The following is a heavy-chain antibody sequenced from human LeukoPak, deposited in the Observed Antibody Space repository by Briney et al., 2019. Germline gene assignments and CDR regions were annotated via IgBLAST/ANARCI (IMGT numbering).Heavy chain of an antibody. V-gene: IGHV3-23*01. Sequence: GGSLRLSCAAFGFTFNIYTMNWVRQAPGKGLEWVSSISYSGGNTYYADSVRGRFTISRDNSQNTVYLQMNSLRADDTALYYCARVLTLWFGALDYWGQGRMVSV. CDR2: ISYSGGNT. J-gene: IGHJ4*02. CDR3: ARVLTLWFGALDY. CDR1: GFTFNIYT. D-gene: IGHD3-10*01.